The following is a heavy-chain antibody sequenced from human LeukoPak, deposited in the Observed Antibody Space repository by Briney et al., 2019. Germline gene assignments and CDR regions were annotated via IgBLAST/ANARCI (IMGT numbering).Heavy chain of an antibody. D-gene: IGHD6-6*01. CDR3: AREGYSSSSGRDAFDI. Sequence: PGGSLRLSCAASGFTFSSYSMNWVRQAPGKGLEWVSSISSSSSYIYCADSVKGRFTISRDNAKNSLYLQMDSLRAEDTAVYYCAREGYSSSSGRDAFDIWGQGTMVTVSS. CDR1: GFTFSSYS. V-gene: IGHV3-21*01. CDR2: ISSSSSYI. J-gene: IGHJ3*02.